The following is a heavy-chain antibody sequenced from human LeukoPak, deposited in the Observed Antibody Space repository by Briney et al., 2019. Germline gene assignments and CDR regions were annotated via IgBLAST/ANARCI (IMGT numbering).Heavy chain of an antibody. J-gene: IGHJ4*02. CDR1: GGSISSYY. CDR3: ARDRGYYDILTGYYERAFDY. Sequence: PSETLSLTCTVSGGSISSYYWSWIRQPPGKGLEWIGYIYYSGSTNYNPSLKSRVTISVDTSKNQFSLKLRSVTAADTAVYYCARDRGYYDILTGYYERAFDYWGQGTLVTVSS. D-gene: IGHD3-9*01. CDR2: IYYSGST. V-gene: IGHV4-59*01.